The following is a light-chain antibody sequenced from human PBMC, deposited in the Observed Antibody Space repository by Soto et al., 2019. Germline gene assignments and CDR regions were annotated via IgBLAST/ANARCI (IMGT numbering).Light chain of an antibody. Sequence: QSVLTQPPSASGTPGQRVTISCSGSSSNIGSNTVNWYQQLPGTAPTLLIYSNNQRPSGVPDRFSGSKSGTSASLAISGLQSEDVADYYCAAWDDSLNGYVFGTWTKLTVL. CDR2: SNN. V-gene: IGLV1-44*01. CDR3: AAWDDSLNGYV. J-gene: IGLJ1*01. CDR1: SSNIGSNT.